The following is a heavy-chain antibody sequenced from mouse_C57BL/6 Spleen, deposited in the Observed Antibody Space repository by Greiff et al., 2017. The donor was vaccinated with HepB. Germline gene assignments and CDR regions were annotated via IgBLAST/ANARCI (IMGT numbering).Heavy chain of an antibody. CDR1: GFTFSDYG. D-gene: IGHD1-1*01. CDR2: ISSGSSTI. J-gene: IGHJ2*01. Sequence: EVQLQESGGGLVKPGGSLKLSCAASGFTFSDYGMHWVRQAPEKGLEWVAYISSGSSTIYYADTVKGRFTISRDNAKNTLFLQMTSLRSEDTAMYYCARTSLLRYFDYWGQGTTLTVSS. V-gene: IGHV5-17*01. CDR3: ARTSLLRYFDY.